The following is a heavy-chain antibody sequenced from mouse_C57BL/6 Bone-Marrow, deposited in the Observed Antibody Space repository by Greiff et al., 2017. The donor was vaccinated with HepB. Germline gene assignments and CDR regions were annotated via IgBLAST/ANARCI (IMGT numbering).Heavy chain of an antibody. CDR1: GYTFTSYW. CDR2: IYPSDSET. V-gene: IGHV1-61*01. D-gene: IGHD2-1*01. J-gene: IGHJ4*01. Sequence: QVQLQQPGAELVRPGSSVKLSCKASGYTFTSYWMDWVKQRPGQGLEWIGNIYPSDSETHYNQKFKDKATLTVDKSSSTAYMQLSSLTSEDSAVYHCARWKLRYAMDYWGQGTSVTVSS. CDR3: ARWKLRYAMDY.